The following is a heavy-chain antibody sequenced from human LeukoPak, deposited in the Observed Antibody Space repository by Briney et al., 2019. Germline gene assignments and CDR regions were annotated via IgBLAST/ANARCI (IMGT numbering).Heavy chain of an antibody. Sequence: VASVKVSCKASGGTFSSYAISWVRQAPGQGLEWMGGIIPIFGTANYAQKFQGRVTITADESTSTAYMELGSLRSEDTAVYYCATVANCSSTSCQYNWNYPLPYYYMDVWGKGTTVTVSS. CDR3: ATVANCSSTSCQYNWNYPLPYYYMDV. D-gene: IGHD2-2*01. CDR2: IIPIFGTA. V-gene: IGHV1-69*13. CDR1: GGTFSSYA. J-gene: IGHJ6*03.